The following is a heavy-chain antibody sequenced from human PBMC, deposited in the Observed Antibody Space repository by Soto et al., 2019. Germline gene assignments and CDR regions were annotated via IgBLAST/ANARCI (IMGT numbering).Heavy chain of an antibody. D-gene: IGHD3-10*01. Sequence: QVQLQESGPGLVKPSGTLSLTCAVSGGSISSSNWWSWVRQPPGKGLEWIGEIYHSGNTNYNPSLKRRVTMAVDMSRNQFSLKLSSVTAADTAVYYCARRWGEGRVNYWGKGTLVTVSS. CDR2: IYHSGNT. V-gene: IGHV4-4*02. CDR3: ARRWGEGRVNY. J-gene: IGHJ4*02. CDR1: GGSISSSNW.